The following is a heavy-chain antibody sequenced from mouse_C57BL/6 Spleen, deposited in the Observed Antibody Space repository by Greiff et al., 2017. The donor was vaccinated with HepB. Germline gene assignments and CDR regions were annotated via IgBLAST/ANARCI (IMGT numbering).Heavy chain of an antibody. Sequence: VQLQQSGPGLVQPSQSLSITCTVSGFSLTSYGVHWVRQSPGKGLEWLGVIWSGGSTDYNAAFISRLSISKDNSKSQVFFKMNSLQADDTAIYYCARCGYYVDWYFDVWGTGTTVTVSS. CDR1: GFSLTSYG. V-gene: IGHV2-2*01. CDR2: IWSGGST. CDR3: ARCGYYVDWYFDV. D-gene: IGHD2-3*01. J-gene: IGHJ1*03.